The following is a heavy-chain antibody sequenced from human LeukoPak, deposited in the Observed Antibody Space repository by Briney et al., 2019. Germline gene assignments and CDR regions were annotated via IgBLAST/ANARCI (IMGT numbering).Heavy chain of an antibody. V-gene: IGHV3-9*01. D-gene: IGHD6-13*01. CDR1: GFTFDDYA. J-gene: IGHJ4*02. Sequence: GGSLRLSCAASGFTFDDYAMHWVRQAPGKGLEWVSGISWNSGSIGYADSVKGRFTISRDNAKNSLYLQMNSLRAEDTALYYCAKASYSSSWFYYFDYWGQGTLVTVSS. CDR2: ISWNSGSI. CDR3: AKASYSSSWFYYFDY.